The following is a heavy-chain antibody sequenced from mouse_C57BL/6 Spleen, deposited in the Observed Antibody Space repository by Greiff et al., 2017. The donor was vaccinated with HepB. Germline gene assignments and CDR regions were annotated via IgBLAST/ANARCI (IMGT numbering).Heavy chain of an antibody. V-gene: IGHV1-42*01. J-gene: IGHJ1*03. Sequence: VQLKQSGPELVKPGASVKISCKASGYSFTGYYMNWVKQSPEKSLEWIGEINPSTGGTTYNQKFKAKATLTVDKSSSTAYMQLKSLTSEDSAVYYCARGRNYDWYFDVWGTGTTVTVSS. CDR1: GYSFTGYY. D-gene: IGHD1-1*01. CDR2: INPSTGGT. CDR3: ARGRNYDWYFDV.